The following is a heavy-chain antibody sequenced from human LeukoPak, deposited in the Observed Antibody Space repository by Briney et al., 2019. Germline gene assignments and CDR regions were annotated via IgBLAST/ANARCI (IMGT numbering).Heavy chain of an antibody. CDR3: ATDLSGTSAFDT. J-gene: IGHJ3*02. CDR1: GVSFSSYS. D-gene: IGHD3-10*01. Sequence: PSETLSLTCTVSGVSFSSYSWSWIRQPPGKGLEWIGYVYDSGSARYSPSLKSRATISMDTSKNHFSLNLRSVTAADTAIYCCATDLSGTSAFDTWGPGTMVTVSS. CDR2: VYDSGSA. V-gene: IGHV4-59*01.